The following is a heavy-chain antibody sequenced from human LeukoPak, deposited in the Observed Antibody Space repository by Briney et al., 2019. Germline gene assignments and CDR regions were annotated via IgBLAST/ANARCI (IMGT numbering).Heavy chain of an antibody. CDR3: AKCILTGYYKGYMDV. CDR2: ISSFSGTI. V-gene: IGHV3-48*01. J-gene: IGHJ6*03. Sequence: PGGSLRLSCAASGLNFRSYSMNWVRQAPGKGLEWVSYISSFSGTIDYADSVKGRFTISRDNAQNSLYLQMNSLRAEDTAVYYCAKCILTGYYKGYMDVWGKGTTVTISS. D-gene: IGHD3-9*01. CDR1: GLNFRSYS.